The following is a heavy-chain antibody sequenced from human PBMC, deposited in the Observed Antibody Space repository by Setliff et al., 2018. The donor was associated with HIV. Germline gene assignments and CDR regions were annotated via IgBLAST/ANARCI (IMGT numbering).Heavy chain of an antibody. V-gene: IGHV4-59*01. J-gene: IGHJ6*02. D-gene: IGHD6-19*01. CDR1: GGSISSYY. Sequence: SETLSLTCTVSGGSISSYYWSWIRQPPGKRLEWIGYIYYTGSTNYNPSLKSRVTISLDTSKNQFSLNLSSVTAADTAVYYCASGAVAGYYYYGMDVWGQGTTVTVSS. CDR3: ASGAVAGYYYYGMDV. CDR2: IYYTGST.